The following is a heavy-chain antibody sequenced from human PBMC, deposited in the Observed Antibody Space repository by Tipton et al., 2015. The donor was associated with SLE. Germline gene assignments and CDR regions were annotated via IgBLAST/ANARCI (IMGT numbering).Heavy chain of an antibody. J-gene: IGHJ4*02. CDR1: GGSFSGYF. V-gene: IGHV4-34*01. CDR2: INHSGST. Sequence: TLSLTCAVYGGSFSGYFWIWIRHPPGKGLEWIGEINHSGSTNYNPSLKSRVTISVDTSKHQFSLKLSSVTAADTAVYYCARSFPLYDNWGQGTLVTVSS. CDR3: ARSFPLYDN.